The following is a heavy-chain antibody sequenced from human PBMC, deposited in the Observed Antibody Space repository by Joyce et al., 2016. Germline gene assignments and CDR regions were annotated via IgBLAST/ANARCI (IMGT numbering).Heavy chain of an antibody. J-gene: IGHJ4*02. CDR1: GFTFSIYS. CDR2: ITSSSTTL. V-gene: IGHV3-48*02. Sequence: EVQLVESGGGLVQPGGSLRLSCAASGFTFSIYSMNWVRQAPGKGLEWSSYITSSSTTLLYTDSVKGRFTISRDDAKNSLYLQMNSLRDEDTAVYYCATSRGHLEYWGQGTLVTVSS. D-gene: IGHD6-25*01. CDR3: ATSRGHLEY.